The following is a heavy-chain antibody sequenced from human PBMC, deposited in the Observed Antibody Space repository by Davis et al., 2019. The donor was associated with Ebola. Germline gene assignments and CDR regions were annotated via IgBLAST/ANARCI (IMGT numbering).Heavy chain of an antibody. J-gene: IGHJ4*02. CDR1: GFTFSSYS. CDR3: ARWAFGGVIALMEVFDY. CDR2: ISSSSSYT. Sequence: GESLKISCAASGFTFSSYSMNWVRQAPGKGLEWVSYISSSSSYTNYADSVKGRFTISRDNAKNSLYLQMNSLRAEDTAVYYCARWAFGGVIALMEVFDYWGQGTLVTVSS. V-gene: IGHV3-21*05. D-gene: IGHD3-16*02.